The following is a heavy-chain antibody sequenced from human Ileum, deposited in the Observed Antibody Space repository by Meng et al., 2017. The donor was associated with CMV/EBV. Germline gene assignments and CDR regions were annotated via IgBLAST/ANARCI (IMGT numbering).Heavy chain of an antibody. Sequence: GESLKISCAASGFTFSSYEMNWVRQAPGRGLEWVSYISSNSDLIYYADSVEGRLTISRDNAKNSLYLQLNSLRAEDTAVYYCVQESLGWGQGTLVTVSS. CDR2: ISSNSDLI. V-gene: IGHV3-48*03. D-gene: IGHD3-16*02. CDR1: GFTFSSYE. J-gene: IGHJ4*02. CDR3: VQESLG.